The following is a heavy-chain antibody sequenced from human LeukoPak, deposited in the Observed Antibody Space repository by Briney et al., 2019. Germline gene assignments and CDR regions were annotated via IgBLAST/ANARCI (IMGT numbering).Heavy chain of an antibody. V-gene: IGHV1-2*02. CDR2: INPNSGGT. D-gene: IGHD1-1*01. CDR1: GGTFSSYA. CDR3: ARGVNWNTASLDAFDI. Sequence: ASVKVSCKASGGTFSSYAISWVRQAPGQGLEWMGWINPNSGGTNYAQKFQGRVTMTRDTSISTAYMELSRLGSDDTAVYYCARGVNWNTASLDAFDIWGQGTMVTVSS. J-gene: IGHJ3*02.